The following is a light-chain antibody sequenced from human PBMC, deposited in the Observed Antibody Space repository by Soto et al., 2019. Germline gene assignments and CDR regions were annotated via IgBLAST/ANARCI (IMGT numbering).Light chain of an antibody. CDR1: QSVSIN. J-gene: IGKJ3*01. CDR2: GAS. Sequence: EIVMTQSPVTLSVSPGERATLSCRASQSVSINLAWYHQKPGQAPRLLFSGASTRATDIPARFSGSGSGTEFTLTISNLQSEDFAVYYCQQYNYWPFTFGPGTKVDIK. V-gene: IGKV3-15*01. CDR3: QQYNYWPFT.